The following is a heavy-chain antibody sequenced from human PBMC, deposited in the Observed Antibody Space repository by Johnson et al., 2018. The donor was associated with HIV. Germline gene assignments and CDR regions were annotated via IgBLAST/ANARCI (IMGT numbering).Heavy chain of an antibody. CDR2: MSYDGSKE. Sequence: QVQLVESGGGVVQPGRSLRLSCAASGFSLSDYAIHWVRQAPVKGLEWVGVMSYDGSKENYADSVKGRFTISRDNSKNTVYLQMNTLRPEDTAVYYCARRMVVGYHALDFWGQGTVVSVPS. V-gene: IGHV3-30-3*01. J-gene: IGHJ3*01. CDR3: ARRMVVGYHALDF. CDR1: GFSLSDYA. D-gene: IGHD2-21*01.